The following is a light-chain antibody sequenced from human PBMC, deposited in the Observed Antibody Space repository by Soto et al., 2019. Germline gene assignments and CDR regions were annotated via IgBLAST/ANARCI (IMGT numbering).Light chain of an antibody. CDR2: DAS. Sequence: EIVLTQSPATLSLSPGDRATLSCRASQSVSSYLAWYQQKPGQAPRLLIYDASNRATGIPARFSGSGSGTDFPLTISSLEPEDFAVYYCQQRSNWPRTLGQGTKLEIK. CDR1: QSVSSY. V-gene: IGKV3-11*01. J-gene: IGKJ2*01. CDR3: QQRSNWPRT.